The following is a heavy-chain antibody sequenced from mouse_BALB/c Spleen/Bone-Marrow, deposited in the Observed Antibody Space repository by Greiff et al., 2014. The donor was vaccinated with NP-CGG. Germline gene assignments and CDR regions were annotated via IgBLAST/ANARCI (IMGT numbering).Heavy chain of an antibody. J-gene: IGHJ4*01. CDR3: ARVWDEGSYAMDY. Sequence: VKLMESGPQLVRPGASVKISCKASGYSFTSYWMHWVKQRPGQGLEWIGMIDPSDSENRLNQKFKDKATLTVDKSSSTAYMQLSSPTSEDSAVYYCARVWDEGSYAMDYWGQGTSVTVSS. CDR1: GYSFTSYW. V-gene: IGHV1S126*01. D-gene: IGHD4-1*01. CDR2: IDPSDSEN.